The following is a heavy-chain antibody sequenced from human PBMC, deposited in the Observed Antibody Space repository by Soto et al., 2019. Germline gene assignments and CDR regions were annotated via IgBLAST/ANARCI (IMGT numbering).Heavy chain of an antibody. CDR3: AIPTELIVVVVAAQDA. J-gene: IGHJ5*02. Sequence: GGSLRLSCAASGFTFSSYAMSWVRQAPGKGLEWVSAISGSGGSTYYADSVKGRFTISRDNSKNTLYLQMNSLRAEDTAVYYCAIPTELIVVVVAAQDAWGQGTLVTVSS. CDR2: ISGSGGST. D-gene: IGHD2-15*01. CDR1: GFTFSSYA. V-gene: IGHV3-23*01.